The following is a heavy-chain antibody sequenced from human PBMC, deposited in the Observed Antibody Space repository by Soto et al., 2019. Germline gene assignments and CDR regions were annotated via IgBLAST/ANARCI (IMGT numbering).Heavy chain of an antibody. CDR2: INDRGSI. Sequence: QVQLQQWGAGPLRPLETLSLTCGVSGGSFSGYYWAWIRQSPGKGLEWIGEINDRGSINYNPSLKSRVCFSVDTSKKHYSLNLRSVTAAYSAVYYCARESHDLLTCPPLVSYFELWGRGTLVTVSS. CDR3: ARESHDLLTCPPLVSYFEL. V-gene: IGHV4-34*01. CDR1: GGSFSGYY. D-gene: IGHD3-9*01. J-gene: IGHJ2*01.